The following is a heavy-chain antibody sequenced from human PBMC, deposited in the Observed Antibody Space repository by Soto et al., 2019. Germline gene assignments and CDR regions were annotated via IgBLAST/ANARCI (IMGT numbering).Heavy chain of an antibody. CDR2: ISYDGSNK. CDR1: GFTFSSYG. CDR3: AKEAAGRYFDY. D-gene: IGHD6-25*01. J-gene: IGHJ4*02. V-gene: IGHV3-30*18. Sequence: GGSLRLSCAASGFTFSSYGMHWVRQAPGKGLEWVAVISYDGSNKYYADSVKGRFTISRDNSKNTLYLQMNSLRAEDTAVYYCAKEAAGRYFDYWGQGTLVTVS.